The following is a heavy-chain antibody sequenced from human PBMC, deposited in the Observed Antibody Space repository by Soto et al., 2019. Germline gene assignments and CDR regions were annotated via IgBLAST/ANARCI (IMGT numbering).Heavy chain of an antibody. CDR1: GGSISSSSYY. Sequence: QLQLQESGPGLVKPSETLSLTCTVSGGSISSSSYYWGWIRQPPGKGLEWIGSFYYSWSTYYNPSLMRRVTISVDRSKHQSSLELRSVTAAATAVYYCARPGAVILTGYLPNWFDPWGQGTLVTVSS. J-gene: IGHJ5*02. D-gene: IGHD3-9*01. V-gene: IGHV4-39*01. CDR2: FYYSWST. CDR3: ARPGAVILTGYLPNWFDP.